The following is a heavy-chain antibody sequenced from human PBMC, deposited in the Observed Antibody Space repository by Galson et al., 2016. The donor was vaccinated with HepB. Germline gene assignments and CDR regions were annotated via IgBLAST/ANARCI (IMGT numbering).Heavy chain of an antibody. CDR2: ISAHNGNA. J-gene: IGHJ6*02. V-gene: IGHV1-18*01. CDR3: ARILGSRWYSGGYYYGMDV. CDR1: GYTFTSYG. Sequence: SVKVSCKASGYTFTSYGISWVRQAPGQGHEWMGWISAHNGNANYAHKFQGRVTMTTDTSTSTAYMELRSLRSDDTAVYYCARILGSRWYSGGYYYGMDVWGQGTTVTVSS. D-gene: IGHD6-13*01.